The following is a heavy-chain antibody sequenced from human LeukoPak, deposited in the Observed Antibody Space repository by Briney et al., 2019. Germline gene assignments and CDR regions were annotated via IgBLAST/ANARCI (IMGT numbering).Heavy chain of an antibody. Sequence: GASVKVSCKASGGTFSSYAISWVRQAPGQGLEWMGGIIPFFDTSNYAQKFQGRVTITTVESTTTAYMELSSLRSEDTAVYHCARGRTDYSYYYYMDVWGKGTTVIVSS. CDR3: ARGRTDYSYYYYMDV. V-gene: IGHV1-69*05. J-gene: IGHJ6*03. D-gene: IGHD1-1*01. CDR1: GGTFSSYA. CDR2: IIPFFDTS.